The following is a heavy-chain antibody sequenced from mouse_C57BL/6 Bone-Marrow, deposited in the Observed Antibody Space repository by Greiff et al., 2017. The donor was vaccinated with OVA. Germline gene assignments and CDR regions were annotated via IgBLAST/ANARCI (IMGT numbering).Heavy chain of an antibody. CDR3: ASPITTVVAYWYFDV. CDR1: GYTFTSYW. D-gene: IGHD1-1*01. Sequence: VQLQQPGAELVRPGTSVKLSCKASGYTFTSYWMHWVKQRPGQGLEWIGVIDPSDSYTNYNQQFKGKATLTVDTSSSTAYMQLSSLTSEDSAVYYCASPITTVVAYWYFDVWGTGTTVTVSS. J-gene: IGHJ1*03. V-gene: IGHV1-59*01. CDR2: IDPSDSYT.